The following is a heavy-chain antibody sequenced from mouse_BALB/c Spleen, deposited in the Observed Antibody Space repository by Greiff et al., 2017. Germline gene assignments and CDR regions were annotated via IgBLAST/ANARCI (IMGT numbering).Heavy chain of an antibody. D-gene: IGHD1-1*01. CDR3: TRDYYGSYWYFDV. CDR1: GYTFTSYW. V-gene: IGHV1S22*01. CDR2: IYPGSGST. Sequence: LQQPGSELVRPGASVKLSCKASGYTFTSYWMHWVKQRHGQGLEWIGNIYPGSGSTNYDEKFKSKGTLTVDTSSSTAYMHLSSLTSEDSAVYYCTRDYYGSYWYFDVWGAGTTVTVYS. J-gene: IGHJ1*01.